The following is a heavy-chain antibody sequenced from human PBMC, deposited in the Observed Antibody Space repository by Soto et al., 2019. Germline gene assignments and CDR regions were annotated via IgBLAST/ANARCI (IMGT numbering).Heavy chain of an antibody. CDR2: IYLGDSDT. Sequence: GESLQISCKGSGYSLTTDWIAWVRQMPGKGLEWMGIIYLGDSDTRYSPSFQGQVTISADKSITTAYLQWSSLKASDTAIYYCARTNGPTITSGYFFYDMDVWGQGTTVIVSS. CDR3: ARTNGPTITSGYFFYDMDV. CDR1: GYSLTTDW. V-gene: IGHV5-51*01. J-gene: IGHJ6*02. D-gene: IGHD1-20*01.